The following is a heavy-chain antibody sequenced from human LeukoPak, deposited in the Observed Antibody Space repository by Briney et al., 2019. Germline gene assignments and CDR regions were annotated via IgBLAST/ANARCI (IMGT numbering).Heavy chain of an antibody. Sequence: PSETLSLTCAVSGGSISSSNWWSWIRQPPGKGLEWIGEINHSGSTNYNPSLKSRVTISVDTSKNQFSLKLSSVTAADTAVYYCARGPDHPWELPRPRYFDYWGQGTLVTVSS. D-gene: IGHD1-26*01. J-gene: IGHJ4*02. CDR3: ARGPDHPWELPRPRYFDY. CDR1: GGSISSSNW. CDR2: INHSGST. V-gene: IGHV4-4*02.